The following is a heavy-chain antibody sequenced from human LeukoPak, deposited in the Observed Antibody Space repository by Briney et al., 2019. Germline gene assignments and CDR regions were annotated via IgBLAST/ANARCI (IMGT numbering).Heavy chain of an antibody. D-gene: IGHD2-2*01. J-gene: IGHJ5*02. CDR1: GFTFSSYS. Sequence: GGSLRLSCAASGFTFSSYSMNWVRQAPGKGLEWVSSISSSSSYIYYADSVKGRFTISRDNAKNSLYLQMNSLRAEDTAVYYCATARSGYCSSTSCSPWGQGTLVTVSS. CDR2: ISSSSSYI. CDR3: ATARSGYCSSTSCSP. V-gene: IGHV3-21*01.